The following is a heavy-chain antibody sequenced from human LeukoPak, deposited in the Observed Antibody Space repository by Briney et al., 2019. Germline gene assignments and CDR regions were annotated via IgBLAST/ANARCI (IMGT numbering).Heavy chain of an antibody. CDR3: ARGWRAPGFAFDI. V-gene: IGHV3-48*04. D-gene: IGHD3-3*01. Sequence: GGSLRLSCAASGFSFSSYAMSWVRQAPGKGLEWVSYISSSGSTIYYADSVKGRFTISRDNAKNSLYLQMNSLRAEDTAVYYCARGWRAPGFAFDIWGQGTMVTVSS. CDR2: ISSSGSTI. CDR1: GFSFSSYA. J-gene: IGHJ3*02.